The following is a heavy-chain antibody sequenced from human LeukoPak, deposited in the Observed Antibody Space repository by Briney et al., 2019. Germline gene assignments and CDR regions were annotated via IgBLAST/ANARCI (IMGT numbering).Heavy chain of an antibody. D-gene: IGHD2-15*01. J-gene: IGHJ6*02. CDR2: IIPIFGTA. CDR1: GGTLSSYA. Sequence: SVKVSCKASGGTLSSYAISWVRQPPGQGLEWMGGIIPIFGTANYAQKFQGRVTITADESTSTAYMELSSLRSEDTAVYYCAREHCSGGSCYFESDYYYGMDVWGQGTTVTVSS. V-gene: IGHV1-69*13. CDR3: AREHCSGGSCYFESDYYYGMDV.